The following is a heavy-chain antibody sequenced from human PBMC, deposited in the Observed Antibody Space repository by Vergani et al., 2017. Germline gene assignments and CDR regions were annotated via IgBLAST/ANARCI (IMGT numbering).Heavy chain of an antibody. CDR2: IYYSGST. CDR3: ARGYGDYLDAFDI. CDR1: GDSISSGGYY. D-gene: IGHD4-17*01. Sequence: QVQLQESGPGLVKPSQTLSLTCAVTGDSISSGGYYWSWIRQDPGKGLEWIGYIYYSGSTYYNPSLRSRVIISADTSKNQFSLKLSSVTAADTAVYYCARGYGDYLDAFDIWGQGTMVTVSS. J-gene: IGHJ3*02. V-gene: IGHV4-31*11.